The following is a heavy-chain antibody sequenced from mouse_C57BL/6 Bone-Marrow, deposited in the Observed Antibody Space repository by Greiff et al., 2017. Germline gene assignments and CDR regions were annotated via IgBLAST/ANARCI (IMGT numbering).Heavy chain of an antibody. J-gene: IGHJ3*01. CDR1: GFNIKDDY. CDR3: TTGDYDGFAY. V-gene: IGHV14-4*01. Sequence: LQESGAELVRPGASVKLSCTASGFNIKDDYMHWVKQRPEQGLEWIGWIDPENGDTEYASKFQGKATITADTSSNTAYLQLSSLTSEDTAVYYCTTGDYDGFAYWGQGTLVTVSA. D-gene: IGHD2-4*01. CDR2: IDPENGDT.